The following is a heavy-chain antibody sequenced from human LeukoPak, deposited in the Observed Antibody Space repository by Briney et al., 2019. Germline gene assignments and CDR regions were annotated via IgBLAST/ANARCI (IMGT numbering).Heavy chain of an antibody. Sequence: GGSLKISCKGSGYIFTTYWIGWGRQMPGKGLEWMAIIYPSDADTRYSPSFQGQVTISADKSISTAYLQWSSLKASDTAMYYCARHVNYYGSGSRLNDAFDLWGQGTMVTVSS. CDR2: IYPSDADT. CDR3: ARHVNYYGSGSRLNDAFDL. J-gene: IGHJ3*01. V-gene: IGHV5-51*01. CDR1: GYIFTTYW. D-gene: IGHD3-10*01.